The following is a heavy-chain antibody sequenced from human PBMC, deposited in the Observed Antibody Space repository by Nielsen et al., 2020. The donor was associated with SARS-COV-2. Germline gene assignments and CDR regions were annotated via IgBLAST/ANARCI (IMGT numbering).Heavy chain of an antibody. CDR1: GYTFTGYY. CDR2: INPKSGGT. CDR3: ARDFDATLDF. V-gene: IGHV1-2*04. Sequence: ASVKVSCKASGYTFTGYYIHWVRQAPGQGLEWMGWINPKSGGTNYAQKFQGWVTMTRDTSISTGYMELSRLRSDDTAVYYCARDFDATLDFWGQGTLVTVSS. J-gene: IGHJ4*02. D-gene: IGHD2-15*01.